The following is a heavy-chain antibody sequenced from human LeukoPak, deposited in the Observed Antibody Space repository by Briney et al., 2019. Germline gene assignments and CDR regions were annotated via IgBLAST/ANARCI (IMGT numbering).Heavy chain of an antibody. CDR3: AMRTIFESEHYGMDV. CDR1: GYSFTSYW. Sequence: GESLKISCKGSGYSFTSYWIGWVRQMPGKGLEWTGIIYPGDSDTRCSPSFQGQVTISADKSISTAYLQWSSLKASDTAMYYCAMRTIFESEHYGMDVWGQGTTVTVSS. CDR2: IYPGDSDT. J-gene: IGHJ6*02. D-gene: IGHD3-3*01. V-gene: IGHV5-51*01.